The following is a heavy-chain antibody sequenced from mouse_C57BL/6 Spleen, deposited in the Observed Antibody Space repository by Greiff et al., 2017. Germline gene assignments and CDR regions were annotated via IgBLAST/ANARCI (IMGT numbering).Heavy chain of an antibody. J-gene: IGHJ4*01. CDR3: ARDAPFTTGAMDY. CDR2: SRNKANDYTT. D-gene: IGHD1-1*01. V-gene: IGHV7-1*01. Sequence: EVKVVESGGGLVQSGRSLRLSCATSGFTFSDFYMEWVRQAPGKGLEWIAASRNKANDYTTEYSASVKGRFIVSRDTSQSILYLQMNALRAEDTAIYYCARDAPFTTGAMDYWGQGTSVTVSS. CDR1: GFTFSDFY.